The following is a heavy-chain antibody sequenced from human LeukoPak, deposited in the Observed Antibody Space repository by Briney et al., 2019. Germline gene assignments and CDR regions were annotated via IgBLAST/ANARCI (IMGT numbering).Heavy chain of an antibody. D-gene: IGHD3-16*02. CDR3: AREAIRLRLGELSLLGYFDY. CDR2: IIPILGIA. J-gene: IGHJ4*02. V-gene: IGHV1-69*04. CDR1: GGTFSSYA. Sequence: SVKVSCKASGGTFSSYAISWVRQAPGQGIEGRGRIIPILGIANYAQKFQGRVTITADKSTSTAYMELGSLRSEDTAVYYCAREAIRLRLGELSLLGYFDYWGQGTLVTVSS.